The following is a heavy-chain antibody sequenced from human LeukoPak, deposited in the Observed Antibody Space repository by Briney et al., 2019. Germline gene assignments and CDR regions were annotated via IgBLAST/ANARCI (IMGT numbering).Heavy chain of an antibody. D-gene: IGHD2-8*01. V-gene: IGHV3-30*03. CDR1: GFTFSTYD. CDR2: ISFDGSNK. Sequence: GRSLRLSCAASGFTFSTYDMHWVRRAPGKGLEWVAVISFDGSNKYYADSVKGRFTISRDNAKNSLYLQMNSLRAEDTAVYYCVRDMVYWGQGTLVAVSS. CDR3: VRDMVY. J-gene: IGHJ4*02.